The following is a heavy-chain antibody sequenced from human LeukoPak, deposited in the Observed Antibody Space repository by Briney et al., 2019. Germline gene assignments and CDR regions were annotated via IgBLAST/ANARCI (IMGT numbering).Heavy chain of an antibody. Sequence: PGGPLRLSCAASRFTFSSYEMNWVRQAPGKGLEWVSYIRSSGSIIFYADSVKGRFTISRNNAKNSLYLQMNSLRAEDTAVYYCARVNDYGGNDDAFDIWGQGTMVTVSS. CDR3: ARVNDYGGNDDAFDI. CDR1: RFTFSSYE. D-gene: IGHD4-23*01. CDR2: IRSSGSII. J-gene: IGHJ3*02. V-gene: IGHV3-48*03.